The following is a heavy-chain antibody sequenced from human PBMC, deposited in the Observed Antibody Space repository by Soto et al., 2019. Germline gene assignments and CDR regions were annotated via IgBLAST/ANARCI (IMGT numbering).Heavy chain of an antibody. V-gene: IGHV3-23*01. Sequence: GGSLRLSCAASGFTFSSYAMSWVRQAPGKGLEWVSAISGSGGSTYYADSVKGRFTISRDNSKNTLYLQMNSLRAEDTAVYYCAKDLITIFGVGSYNWFDPWGQGTLVTVSS. CDR2: ISGSGGST. CDR1: GFTFSSYA. CDR3: AKDLITIFGVGSYNWFDP. D-gene: IGHD3-3*01. J-gene: IGHJ5*02.